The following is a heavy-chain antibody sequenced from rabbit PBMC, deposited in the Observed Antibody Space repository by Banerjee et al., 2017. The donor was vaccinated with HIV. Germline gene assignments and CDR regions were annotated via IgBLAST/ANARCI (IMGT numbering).Heavy chain of an antibody. J-gene: IGHJ4*01. D-gene: IGHD7-1*01. V-gene: IGHV1S40*01. CDR3: ARGGYSGISHLNL. CDR2: IYGGSIDYT. Sequence: QSLEESGGDLVKPGASLTLTCTASGFSFSSSYYMCWVRQAPGKGLEWIACIYGGSIDYTYYASWAKGRFTITRSTSLNTVTLQMTSLTAADTATYFCARGGYSGISHLNLWGPGTLVTVS. CDR1: GFSFSSSYY.